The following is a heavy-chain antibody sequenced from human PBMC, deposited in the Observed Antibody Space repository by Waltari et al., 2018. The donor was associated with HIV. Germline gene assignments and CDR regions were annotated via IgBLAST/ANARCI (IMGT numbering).Heavy chain of an antibody. CDR3: ARDRLSVTTRGGYYYGLDV. J-gene: IGHJ6*02. Sequence: QLPLQESGSGLVKPSQTLSLTCAVSGGSISSGGYSWTWIRQPPGKGLEWIGYISQSGTTYYNPSLQSRVTISLDRSKNQFSLKLRSVTAADTAVYYCARDRLSVTTRGGYYYGLDVWGQGTTVTVSS. CDR1: GGSISSGGYS. D-gene: IGHD4-17*01. V-gene: IGHV4-30-2*01. CDR2: ISQSGTT.